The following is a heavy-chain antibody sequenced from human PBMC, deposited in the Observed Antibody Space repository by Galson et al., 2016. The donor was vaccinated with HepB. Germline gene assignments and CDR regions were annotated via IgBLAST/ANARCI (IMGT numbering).Heavy chain of an antibody. CDR2: IWHDGSNK. D-gene: IGHD4-23*01. Sequence: SLRLSCAASGFTFSTYGMHWVRQAPGKGLEWVAVIWHDGSNKYYAESVKGRFTISRDSSTLYLQMNSLRAEDTAVYYCARDRLASGNHLDYWGQGTLVTVSS. J-gene: IGHJ4*02. V-gene: IGHV3-33*01. CDR1: GFTFSTYG. CDR3: ARDRLASGNHLDY.